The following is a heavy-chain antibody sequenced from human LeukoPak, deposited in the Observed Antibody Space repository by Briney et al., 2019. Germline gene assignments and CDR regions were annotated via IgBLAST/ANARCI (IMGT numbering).Heavy chain of an antibody. CDR1: DGSISNYY. Sequence: SETLSLTCTVSDGSISNYYWSWIRQPPGKGLECIGYIYYSGSTNYNPSLKSRVTISVDTSKNQFSLKLSPVTAADTAVYYCASARLGSGLEGAFDIWGQGTMVTVSS. V-gene: IGHV4-59*01. CDR2: IYYSGST. J-gene: IGHJ3*02. D-gene: IGHD6-25*01. CDR3: ASARLGSGLEGAFDI.